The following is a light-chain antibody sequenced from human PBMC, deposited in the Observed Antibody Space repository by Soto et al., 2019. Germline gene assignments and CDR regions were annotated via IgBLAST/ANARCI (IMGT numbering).Light chain of an antibody. V-gene: IGKV3-15*01. J-gene: IGKJ4*01. CDR2: GAS. CDR3: QQYNNWPRT. CDR1: QSVSSN. Sequence: EIVMTQSPATLSVSPGERATLSCRASQSVSSNLAWYQQKPGQAPRLPIYGASTRATGIPARFSGSGSGTEFTLTISSLQSEDFAVYYCQQYNNWPRTFGGGTKVEIK.